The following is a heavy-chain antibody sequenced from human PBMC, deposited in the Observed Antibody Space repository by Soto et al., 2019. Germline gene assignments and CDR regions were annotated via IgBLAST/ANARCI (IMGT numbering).Heavy chain of an antibody. CDR2: IYSGGST. V-gene: IGHV3-53*01. CDR1: GFTVSSNY. D-gene: IGHD2-2*01. CDR3: ARHPSGSTAGTYYGTDV. Sequence: PGAALKISCAASGFTVSSNYMTWVRQPPGKGLEWVSVIYSGGSTYYADSVKGRFTISRDNSKNTLYLQMNSLRAEDTAVYYCARHPSGSTAGTYYGTDVWGQGTTVTVSS. J-gene: IGHJ6*02.